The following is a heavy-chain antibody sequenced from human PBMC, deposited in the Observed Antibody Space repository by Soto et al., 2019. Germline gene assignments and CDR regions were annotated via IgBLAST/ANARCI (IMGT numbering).Heavy chain of an antibody. CDR1: GFSFSSSG. J-gene: IGHJ4*02. D-gene: IGHD1-26*01. CDR3: SKGARSESYGDD. CDR2: ISYDGSNK. Sequence: GGSLRLSCAASGFSFSSSGMHWVRQAPGKGLEWVAVISYDGSNKFYADSVKGRFTVSRDNFRNTLYLQMNSLRAEDTADYDGSKGARSESYGDDWGQGTLVTVSS. V-gene: IGHV3-30*18.